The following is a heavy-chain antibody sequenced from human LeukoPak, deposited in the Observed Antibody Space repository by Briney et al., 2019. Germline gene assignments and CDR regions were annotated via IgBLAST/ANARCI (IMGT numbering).Heavy chain of an antibody. CDR3: ARDNSLRDTAWWFDP. CDR2: INPNGDNT. J-gene: IGHJ5*02. D-gene: IGHD5-24*01. Sequence: GASVKVSCKASGYTFTNNFMHWVRQAPGQGLEWIGIINPNGDNTWYAQRFQGRVTMTRDMATSTDYLEVSSLRSEDTAVYYCARDNSLRDTAWWFDPWGQGTLVTVSS. CDR1: GYTFTNNF. V-gene: IGHV1-46*01.